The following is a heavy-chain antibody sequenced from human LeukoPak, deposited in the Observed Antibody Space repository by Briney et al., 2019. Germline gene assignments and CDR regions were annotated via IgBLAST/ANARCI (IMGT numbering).Heavy chain of an antibody. Sequence: ASVKVSCKASGGTFSSYAISWVRQAPGQGLEWMGRIIPILGIANYAQKFQGRVTMTRNTSISTAYMELSSLRSEDTAVYYCARNGDMVRGVMRYNWFDPWGQGTLVTVSS. D-gene: IGHD3-10*01. CDR3: ARNGDMVRGVMRYNWFDP. V-gene: IGHV1-69*04. CDR2: IIPILGIA. J-gene: IGHJ5*02. CDR1: GGTFSSYA.